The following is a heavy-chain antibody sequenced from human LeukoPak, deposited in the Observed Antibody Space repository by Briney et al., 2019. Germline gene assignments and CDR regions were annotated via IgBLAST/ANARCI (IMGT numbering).Heavy chain of an antibody. D-gene: IGHD3-10*01. Sequence: SETLSLTCTVSGGSINSGVYYWSWIRQPPGKGLEWIGEINHSGSTNYNPSLKSRVTISVDTSKNQFSLKLSSVTAADTAVYYCAREGRKARPHYGSGSSRGKNWFDPWGQGTLVTVSS. J-gene: IGHJ5*02. V-gene: IGHV4-34*01. CDR2: INHSGST. CDR1: GGSINSGVYY. CDR3: AREGRKARPHYGSGSSRGKNWFDP.